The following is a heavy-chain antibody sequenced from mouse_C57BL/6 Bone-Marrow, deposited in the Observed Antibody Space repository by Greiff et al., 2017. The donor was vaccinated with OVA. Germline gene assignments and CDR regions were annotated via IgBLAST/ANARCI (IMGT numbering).Heavy chain of an antibody. CDR2: IDPSDSYT. V-gene: IGHV1-69*01. Sequence: QVQLQQSGAELVMPGASVKLSCKASGYTFTSYWMHWVKQRPGQGLEWIGEIDPSDSYTNYNQKFKGKSTLTVDKSSSTAYMQLSSLTSEDSAVYYCARLLYYYDSSYWYFDVWGTGTTVTVSS. CDR1: GYTFTSYW. J-gene: IGHJ1*03. D-gene: IGHD1-1*01. CDR3: ARLLYYYDSSYWYFDV.